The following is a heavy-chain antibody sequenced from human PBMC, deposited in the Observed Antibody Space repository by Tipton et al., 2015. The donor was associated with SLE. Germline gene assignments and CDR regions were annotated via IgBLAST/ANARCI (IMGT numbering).Heavy chain of an antibody. J-gene: IGHJ4*02. CDR3: ARGGYYYDSSGYSDY. V-gene: IGHV4-34*01. Sequence: TLSLTCAVYGGSFSGYYWSCIRQPPGKGLEWIGEINHSGSTNYNPSLKSRVTISVDTSKNQFSLKLSSVTAADMAVYYCARGGYYYDSSGYSDYWGQGTLVTVSS. CDR1: GGSFSGYY. CDR2: INHSGST. D-gene: IGHD3-22*01.